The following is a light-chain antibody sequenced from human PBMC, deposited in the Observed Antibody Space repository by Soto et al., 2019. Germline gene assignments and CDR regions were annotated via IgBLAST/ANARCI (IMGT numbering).Light chain of an antibody. Sequence: DIQITQSPSTLSVSLGERVTLTCRASQTISSWLAWYQQKPGPSPKLLIYAASSLQSGVPSRLSGSRSGTDYTLPISRLQPEDFEADYCQQNGSSPFTFGQGTKVDIK. CDR2: AAS. CDR1: QTISSW. J-gene: IGKJ3*01. CDR3: QQNGSSPFT. V-gene: IGKV1-5*01.